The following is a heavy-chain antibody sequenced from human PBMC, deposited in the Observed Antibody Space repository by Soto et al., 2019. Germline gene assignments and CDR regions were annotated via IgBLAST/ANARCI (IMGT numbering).Heavy chain of an antibody. D-gene: IGHD3-10*01. J-gene: IGHJ3*02. CDR3: PRVFPKLVRGVIKTPPRDAFDI. CDR2: ITPSGST. CDR1: GGSFSGYY. Sequence: SETLSLTCAVYGGSFSGYYWRWIRHPPGQGLGWIGEITPSGSTSYNPSLKSRVTISVDPFKNQFSLKLSSVTAATTAVYYWPRVFPKLVRGVIKTPPRDAFDIWGQGTMVTVSS. V-gene: IGHV4-34*01.